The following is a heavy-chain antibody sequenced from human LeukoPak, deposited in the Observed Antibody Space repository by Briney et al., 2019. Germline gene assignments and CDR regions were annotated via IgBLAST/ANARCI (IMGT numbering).Heavy chain of an antibody. CDR2: IYYSGST. CDR1: GGSISSGGYY. CDR3: ARYCSSTSPQYTYYYYYGMDV. Sequence: SETLSLTCTVSGGSISSGGYYWSWIRQHPGKGLEWIVYIYYSGSTYYNPSLKSRVTISVDTSKNQFSLKLSSVTAADTAVYYCARYCSSTSPQYTYYYYYGMDVWGQGTTVTVSS. J-gene: IGHJ6*02. D-gene: IGHD2-2*01. V-gene: IGHV4-31*03.